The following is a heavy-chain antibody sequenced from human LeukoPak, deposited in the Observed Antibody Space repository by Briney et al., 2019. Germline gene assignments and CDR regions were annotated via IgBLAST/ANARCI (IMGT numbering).Heavy chain of an antibody. J-gene: IGHJ4*02. CDR2: IIPIFGTA. CDR3: AREVSGDGYNPFDY. V-gene: IGHV1-69*13. CDR1: GGTFTSYA. Sequence: GASVKVSCKASGGTFTSYAISWVRQAPGQGLEWMGGIIPIFGTANYAQKFQGRVTITADESTSTAYMELSSLRSEDTAVYYCAREVSGDGYNPFDYWGQGTLVTVSS. D-gene: IGHD5-24*01.